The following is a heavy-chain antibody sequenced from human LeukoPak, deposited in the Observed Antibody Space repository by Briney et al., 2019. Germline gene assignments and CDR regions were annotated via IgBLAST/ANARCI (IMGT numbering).Heavy chain of an antibody. Sequence: SETLSLTCTVSGGSISSYYWSWIRQPAGKGLEWIGRIYISGSGSTNYNPSLKSRVTMSVDTSKSQFSLKLTSVTAADTAIYYCATIPRYAHWYFDLWGRGTRVTVSS. CDR2: IYISGSGST. J-gene: IGHJ2*01. CDR1: GGSISSYY. CDR3: ATIPRYAHWYFDL. D-gene: IGHD2-2*02. V-gene: IGHV4-4*07.